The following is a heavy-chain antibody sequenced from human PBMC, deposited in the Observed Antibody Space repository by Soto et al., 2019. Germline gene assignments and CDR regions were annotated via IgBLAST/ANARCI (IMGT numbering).Heavy chain of an antibody. CDR2: IIPNLGIT. CDR1: GGTFSSYT. V-gene: IGHV1-69*02. CDR3: ARLDSSGWYGEWYFDY. D-gene: IGHD6-19*01. Sequence: SVKVSCKASGGTFSSYTISWVRQAPGQGLEWMGRIIPNLGITNYAQKLQGRVTMTTDTSTSTAYMELRSLRSDDTAVYYCARLDSSGWYGEWYFDYWGQGTLVTVSS. J-gene: IGHJ4*02.